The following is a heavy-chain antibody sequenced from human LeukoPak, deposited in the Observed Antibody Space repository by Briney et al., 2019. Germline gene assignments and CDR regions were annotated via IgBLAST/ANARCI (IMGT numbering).Heavy chain of an antibody. V-gene: IGHV4-59*08. CDR2: IYYSGST. CDR1: GGSISSYY. Sequence: SSETLSLTCTVSGGSISSYYWSWIRQPPGKGLEWIGYIYYSGSTNYNPSLKSRVTISVDTSKNQFSLKLSSVTAADTAVYYCARQGYDFWSGYSGLGYWGQGTLVTVSS. CDR3: ARQGYDFWSGYSGLGY. J-gene: IGHJ4*02. D-gene: IGHD3-3*01.